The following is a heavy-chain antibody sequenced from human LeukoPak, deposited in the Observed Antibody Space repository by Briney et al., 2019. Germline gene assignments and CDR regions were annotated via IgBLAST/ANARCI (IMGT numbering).Heavy chain of an antibody. CDR3: AKSSGGSYSWFDP. Sequence: GGSLRLSCAASGFTFSNYGMNWVRQAPGKGLEGVSPISGGGGSTYYADSVKGRFTISRDNSKNTLYLQMNSLRAEDTAIYYCAKSSGGSYSWFDPWGQGTLVTVSS. D-gene: IGHD2-15*01. CDR2: ISGGGGST. V-gene: IGHV3-23*01. CDR1: GFTFSNYG. J-gene: IGHJ5*02.